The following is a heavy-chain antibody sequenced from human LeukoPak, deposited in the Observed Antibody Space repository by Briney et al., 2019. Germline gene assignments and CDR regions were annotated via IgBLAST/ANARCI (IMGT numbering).Heavy chain of an antibody. J-gene: IGHJ4*02. Sequence: SETLSLTCTVPGGSISSYYWSWIRPPPGKGLEWMGYIYYSGSTNYSASLKSRVTISVDTSKNHFSLKLSSVTAADTAVYYCARGGSSSGTFDYWGQGTLITVSS. V-gene: IGHV4-59*01. CDR2: IYYSGST. CDR3: ARGGSSSGTFDY. CDR1: GGSISSYY. D-gene: IGHD6-13*01.